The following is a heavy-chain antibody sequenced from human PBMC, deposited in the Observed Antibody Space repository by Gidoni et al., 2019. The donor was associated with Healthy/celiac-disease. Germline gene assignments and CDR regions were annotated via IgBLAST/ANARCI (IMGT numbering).Heavy chain of an antibody. J-gene: IGHJ4*02. CDR1: GGSISSYY. V-gene: IGHV4-59*01. D-gene: IGHD3-22*01. CDR2: IYYSGST. CDR3: ARSKDYDLVFDY. Sequence: QVQLQESGPGLVKPSETLSLTCTVSGGSISSYYWRWIRQPPGKGLEWIGYIYYSGSTNYNPSLKSRVTISVDTSKNQFSLKLSSVTTADTAVYYCARSKDYDLVFDYWGQGTLVTVSS.